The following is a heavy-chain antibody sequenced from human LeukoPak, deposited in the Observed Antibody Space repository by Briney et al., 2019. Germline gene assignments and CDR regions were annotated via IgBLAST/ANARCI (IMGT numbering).Heavy chain of an antibody. Sequence: GESLKISCKGSGYSFTNYWIGWVRPMPGKGLEWMGIIYPGDSDTRYSPSFRGQVTISADKSISTAYLQWSSLKASDTAMYYCANTRAYSRTDTFDVWRQGTMVTVSS. CDR3: ANTRAYSRTDTFDV. V-gene: IGHV5-51*01. D-gene: IGHD5-18*01. CDR2: IYPGDSDT. CDR1: GYSFTNYW. J-gene: IGHJ3*01.